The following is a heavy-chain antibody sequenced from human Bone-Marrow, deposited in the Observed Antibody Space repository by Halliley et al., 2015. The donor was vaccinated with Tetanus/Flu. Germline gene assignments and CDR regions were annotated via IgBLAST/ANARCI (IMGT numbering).Heavy chain of an antibody. D-gene: IGHD3-10*01. Sequence: KGLGGVAVILSDGSKQYYAESVKGRFTISKDNSKNTLFLQTNSLRVEDTALYFCARDRDSYGIDVWGQGTTVTVS. CDR2: ILSDGSKQ. CDR3: ARDRDSYGIDV. J-gene: IGHJ6*02. V-gene: IGHV3-33*01.